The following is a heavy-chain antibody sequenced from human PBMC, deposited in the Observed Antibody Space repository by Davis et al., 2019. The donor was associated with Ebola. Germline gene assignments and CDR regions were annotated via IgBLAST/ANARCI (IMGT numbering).Heavy chain of an antibody. Sequence: PGGSLRLSCVASGFTFANYGMHWVRQAPGKGLEWVTFIWDAGNNKYYADSVRGRFTISRDNSKNTFYLQMNSLRDDDTAVYFCARARGRGIIAVPGAMDVWGQGTTVTVSS. D-gene: IGHD6-19*01. J-gene: IGHJ6*02. V-gene: IGHV3-30*02. CDR3: ARARGRGIIAVPGAMDV. CDR1: GFTFANYG. CDR2: IWDAGNNK.